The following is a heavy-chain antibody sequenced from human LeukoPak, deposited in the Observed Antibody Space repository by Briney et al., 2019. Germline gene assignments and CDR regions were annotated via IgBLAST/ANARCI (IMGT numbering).Heavy chain of an antibody. V-gene: IGHV1-18*04. Sequence: ASVTVSCKASGYTFTSYGISWVRQAPGQGLEWMGWISAYNGNTNYAQKLQGRVTMTTDTSTSTAYMELRSLRSDDTAVYYCARYYSSGWYNVSVPYFDYWGQGTLVTVSS. J-gene: IGHJ4*02. CDR3: ARYYSSGWYNVSVPYFDY. D-gene: IGHD6-19*01. CDR1: GYTFTSYG. CDR2: ISAYNGNT.